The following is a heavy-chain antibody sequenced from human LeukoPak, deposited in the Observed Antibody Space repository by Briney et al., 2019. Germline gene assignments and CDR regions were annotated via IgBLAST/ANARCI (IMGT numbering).Heavy chain of an antibody. CDR2: IRGDGSDL. CDR3: AKSDCGSVGCRLIDS. Sequence: GGSLRLSCAASGFTFSNYAMIWVRQPRGEAREWVSSIRGDGSDLYSTDSVKGRFTIPRDNSKNTLYLQMDSLRAEDTAVYYCAKSDCGSVGCRLIDSWGQGTLVTVSS. V-gene: IGHV3-23*01. J-gene: IGHJ4*02. D-gene: IGHD2-15*01. CDR1: GFTFSNYA.